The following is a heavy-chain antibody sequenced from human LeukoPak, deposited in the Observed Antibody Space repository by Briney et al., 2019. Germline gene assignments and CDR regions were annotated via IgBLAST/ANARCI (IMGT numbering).Heavy chain of an antibody. J-gene: IGHJ4*02. CDR3: ARSRSSWYFDY. V-gene: IGHV4-59*08. D-gene: IGHD6-13*01. CDR1: SGSISSYY. CDR2: IYSSGTI. Sequence: SETLSLTCTVSSGSISSYYWSWIRQPPGKGLEWLGYIYSSGTINFNPSLKSRLTMSVDTSKNQFSLKLSSVTAADTAVYYCARSRSSWYFDYWGQGTLVTVSS.